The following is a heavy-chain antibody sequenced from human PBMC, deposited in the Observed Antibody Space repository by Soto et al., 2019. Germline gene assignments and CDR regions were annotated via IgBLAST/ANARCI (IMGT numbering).Heavy chain of an antibody. CDR3: AKDAGRQRDATSPNWFDP. D-gene: IGHD3-10*01. V-gene: IGHV3-30*18. J-gene: IGHJ5*02. CDR1: GFTFSSYG. Sequence: WGSRRRSCAASGFTFSSYGMQWVRQAPGNGLEWGAVISYDASKPHYADSVKGRFTISRNNSKNTLYLQKNSLRAEDTAVHNCAKDAGRQRDATSPNWFDPWGQGTLVTVSS. CDR2: ISYDASKP.